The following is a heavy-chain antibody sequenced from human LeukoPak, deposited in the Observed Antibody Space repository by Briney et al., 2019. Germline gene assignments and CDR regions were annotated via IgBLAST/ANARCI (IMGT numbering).Heavy chain of an antibody. CDR1: GYSFTSYW. CDR3: ATRRAAAGTDYFDY. J-gene: IGHJ4*02. V-gene: IGHV5-51*01. CDR2: IYPGDSDT. Sequence: GESLKISCKGSGYSFTSYWIGWVRQMPGKGREGMGMIYPGDSDTRYSPSFQGQVTISADKSISTAYLQWSSLKASDTAMYYCATRRAAAGTDYFDYWGQGTLVTVSS. D-gene: IGHD6-13*01.